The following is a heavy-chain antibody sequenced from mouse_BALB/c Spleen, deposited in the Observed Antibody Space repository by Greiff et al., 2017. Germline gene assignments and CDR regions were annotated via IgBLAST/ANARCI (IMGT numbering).Heavy chain of an antibody. CDR2: IIPGSGST. CDR3: ARWVGYDENYYAMDY. D-gene: IGHD2-2*01. J-gene: IGHJ4*01. Sequence: QVQLKESGAELMKPGASVKISCKATGYTFSSYWIEWVKQRPGHGLEWIGEIIPGSGSTNYNEKFKGKATFTADTSSNTAYMQLSSLTSEDSAVYYCARWVGYDENYYAMDYWGQGTSVTVSS. V-gene: IGHV1-9*01. CDR1: GYTFSSYW.